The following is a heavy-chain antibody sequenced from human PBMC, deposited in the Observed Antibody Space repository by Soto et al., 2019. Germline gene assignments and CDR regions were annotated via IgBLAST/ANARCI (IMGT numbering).Heavy chain of an antibody. J-gene: IGHJ4*02. CDR3: ARETSDSGESGNTFDS. V-gene: IGHV4-61*01. CDR1: GGSVSSGSYS. Sequence: SETLSLTCTVSGGSVSSGSYSWSWIRQPPGKGLEWIGYIYYSGSTNYNPSLKSRVTISVDPSKNQFSLKLSSVTAADTAVYYWARETSDSGESGNTFDSGGQGPLVTVSS. D-gene: IGHD4-17*01. CDR2: IYYSGST.